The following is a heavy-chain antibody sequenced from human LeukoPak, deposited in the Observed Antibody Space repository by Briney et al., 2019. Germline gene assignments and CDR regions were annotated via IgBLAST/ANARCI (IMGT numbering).Heavy chain of an antibody. CDR2: ISYDGSNK. V-gene: IGHV3-30*18. CDR3: AKEVAAAGTSYYYYYMDV. D-gene: IGHD6-13*01. J-gene: IGHJ6*03. CDR1: GFTFSSYG. Sequence: GGSLRLSCAASGFTFSSYGMHWVRQAPGKGLEWVAVISYDGSNKYYADSVKGRFTISRDNSKNTLYLQMNSLRAEDTAVYYCAKEVAAAGTSYYYYYMDVWGKGTTVTVSS.